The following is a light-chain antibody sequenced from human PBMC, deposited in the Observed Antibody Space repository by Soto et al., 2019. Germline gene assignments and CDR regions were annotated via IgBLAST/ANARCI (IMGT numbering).Light chain of an antibody. CDR3: SSYTTGSTVV. V-gene: IGLV2-14*03. Sequence: SALTQPASGIEYPPELITTSYTGTSRDVGGYNFVSWYQQHPGKAPRLMIYEVSNRPSGVSNRFSGCKSGNTASLTISGLPPEDEADYYCSSYTTGSTVVFGTGTKVTVL. CDR1: SRDVGGYNF. J-gene: IGLJ1*01. CDR2: EVS.